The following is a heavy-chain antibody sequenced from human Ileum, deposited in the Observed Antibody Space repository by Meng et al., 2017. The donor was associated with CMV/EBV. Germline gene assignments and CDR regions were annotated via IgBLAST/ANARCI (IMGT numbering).Heavy chain of an antibody. D-gene: IGHD7-27*01. Sequence: QVQVVQSGAEVKKPGASVKVSCKTSGYTFTVYTIHWARQAPGQGLEWIGRIRTDNGDTYYAQKFHGRVTMARDTSISTAYMELSGLKSDDTAIYYCARDNWGSDYWGQETLVTVSS. CDR1: GYTFTVYT. CDR3: ARDNWGSDY. J-gene: IGHJ4*02. V-gene: IGHV1-2*06. CDR2: IRTDNGDT.